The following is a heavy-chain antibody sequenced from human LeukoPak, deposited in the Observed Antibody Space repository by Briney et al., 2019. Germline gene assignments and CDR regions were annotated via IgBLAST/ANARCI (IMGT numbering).Heavy chain of an antibody. V-gene: IGHV3-13*04. Sequence: PGGSLRLSCAASGFTFSNYDMHWVRQAPGKGLEWVSFIGTVFDTSYPGSVKGRFTIPRENAKNSVYLQMNSLRAGDTAVYYCARAGGSSGWYGFDPWGQGTLVTVSS. CDR3: ARAGGSSGWYGFDP. CDR2: IGTVFDT. D-gene: IGHD6-19*01. J-gene: IGHJ5*02. CDR1: GFTFSNYD.